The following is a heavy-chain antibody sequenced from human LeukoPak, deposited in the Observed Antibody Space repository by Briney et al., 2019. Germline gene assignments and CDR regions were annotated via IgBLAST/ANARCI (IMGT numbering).Heavy chain of an antibody. V-gene: IGHV4-34*01. CDR1: GGSFSGYY. Sequence: SETLSLTCAVYGGSFSGYYWSWIRQPPGKGLEWIGEINHSGSTNYNPSLKSRVTISVDTSKNRFSLKLSSVTAADTAVYYCARDPSGSYPYGMDVWSQGTTVTVSS. CDR3: ARDPSGSYPYGMDV. D-gene: IGHD1-26*01. J-gene: IGHJ6*02. CDR2: INHSGST.